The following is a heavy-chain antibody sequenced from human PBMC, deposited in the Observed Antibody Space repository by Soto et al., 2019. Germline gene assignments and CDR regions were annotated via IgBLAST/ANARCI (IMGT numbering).Heavy chain of an antibody. Sequence: QVQLQESGPGLVKPSETLSLTCTVSGGSISSYYWSWIRQPPGKGLEWIGYIYYSGSTNYNPSLKSRVTISVDTSKNQFSLKLSSVTAADTAVYYCARDLGSYDILTGYSPNWFDPWGQGTLVTVSS. CDR2: IYYSGST. CDR3: ARDLGSYDILTGYSPNWFDP. CDR1: GGSISSYY. V-gene: IGHV4-59*01. J-gene: IGHJ5*02. D-gene: IGHD3-9*01.